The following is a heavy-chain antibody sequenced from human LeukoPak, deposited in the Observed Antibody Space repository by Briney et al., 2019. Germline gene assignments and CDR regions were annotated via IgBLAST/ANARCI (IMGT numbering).Heavy chain of an antibody. CDR1: GFTFSSYG. Sequence: PGGSLRLSCAASGFTFSSYGMHWVRQAPGKGLEWVAFIRYDGSNKYYADSVKGRFTISRDNSKNTLYLQMNSLRAEDTAVYYCAKGGPSLGELLSFDYWGQGTLVTVSS. J-gene: IGHJ4*02. CDR2: IRYDGSNK. CDR3: AKGGPSLGELLSFDY. V-gene: IGHV3-30*02. D-gene: IGHD3-16*01.